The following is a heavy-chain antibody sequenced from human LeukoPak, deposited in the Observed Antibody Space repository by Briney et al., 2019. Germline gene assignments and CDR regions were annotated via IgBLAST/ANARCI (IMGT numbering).Heavy chain of an antibody. CDR2: ISYDGSNK. J-gene: IGHJ4*02. CDR1: GFTFSSYG. D-gene: IGHD6-13*01. CDR3: AKTLNEFDYSSSSSLGY. V-gene: IGHV3-30*18. Sequence: GGSLRLSCAAPGFTFSSYGMHWVRQAPGKGLEWVAVISYDGSNKYYADSVKGRFTISRDNSKNTLYLQMNSLRAEDTAVYYCAKTLNEFDYSSSSSLGYWGQGTLVTVSS.